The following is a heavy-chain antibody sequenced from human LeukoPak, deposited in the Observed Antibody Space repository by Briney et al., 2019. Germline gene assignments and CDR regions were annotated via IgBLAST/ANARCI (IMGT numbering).Heavy chain of an antibody. J-gene: IGHJ6*02. CDR1: GGSISSSSYY. CDR3: ARPGLPRRDGMDV. CDR2: IYYSGST. V-gene: IGHV4-39*01. Sequence: SETLSLTCTVSGGSISSSSYYWGWIRQPPGKGLEWIGSIYYSGSTYYNPSLKSRVTISVDTSKNQFSLKLSSVTAADTAVYYCARPGLPRRDGMDVWGQGTTVTVSS.